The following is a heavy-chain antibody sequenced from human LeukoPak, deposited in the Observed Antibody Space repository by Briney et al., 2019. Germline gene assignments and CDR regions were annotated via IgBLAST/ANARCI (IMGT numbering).Heavy chain of an antibody. V-gene: IGHV4-39*01. CDR2: IDSTGSS. Sequence: SETLSLTCTVSGGSISGGSYYWGWIRQSPGKGLEWIGSIDSTGSSYWNTSLKSRVTMSVDTSKNEFSLRLSSVTAPDTAVYYCARGTLYGEYVFDYWGQGTLVTVSS. CDR3: ARGTLYGEYVFDY. J-gene: IGHJ4*02. CDR1: GGSISGGSYY. D-gene: IGHD4-17*01.